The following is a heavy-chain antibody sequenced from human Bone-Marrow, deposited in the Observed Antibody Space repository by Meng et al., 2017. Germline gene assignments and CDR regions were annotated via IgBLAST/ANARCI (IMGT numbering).Heavy chain of an antibody. J-gene: IGHJ4*02. Sequence: SLKISCAASGFTFDDYAMHWVRQAPGKGLEWVSGISWNSGSIGYADSVKGRFTISRDNAKNSLYLQMNSLGAEDTAVYYCVKGGWGDYWGQGTLVTVSS. V-gene: IGHV3-9*01. CDR3: VKGGWGDY. D-gene: IGHD3-10*01. CDR1: GFTFDDYA. CDR2: ISWNSGSI.